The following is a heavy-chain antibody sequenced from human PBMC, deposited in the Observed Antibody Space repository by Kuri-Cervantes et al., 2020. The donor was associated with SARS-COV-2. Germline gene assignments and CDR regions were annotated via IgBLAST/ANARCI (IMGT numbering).Heavy chain of an antibody. D-gene: IGHD2-15*01. J-gene: IGHJ4*02. CDR2: INPNSGGA. Sequence: ASVKVSCKASGYTFTAYYMHWVRQAPGQGLEWMGWINPNSGGANYAQKFQGRVTMTGDTSISTVYMDLSRLRSDDTALYYCATSLKSLAYCSGGSCYHIDYWGQGTLVTVSS. CDR3: ATSLKSLAYCSGGSCYHIDY. CDR1: GYTFTAYY. V-gene: IGHV1-2*02.